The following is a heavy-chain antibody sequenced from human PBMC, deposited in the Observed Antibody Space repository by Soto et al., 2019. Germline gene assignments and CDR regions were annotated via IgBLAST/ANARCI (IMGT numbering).Heavy chain of an antibody. D-gene: IGHD2-2*01. CDR3: AREGNVVPAAMAPYYYGMDV. CDR2: ISSSSSTI. Sequence: PGGPPRLSGAGSGVSFSRYRIDWGGQAPENGVEGVSYISSSSSTIYYADSVKGRFTISRDNAKNSLYLQMNSLRDEDTAVYYCAREGNVVPAAMAPYYYGMDVWGQGTTVTVAS. J-gene: IGHJ6*02. V-gene: IGHV3-48*02. CDR1: GVSFSRYR.